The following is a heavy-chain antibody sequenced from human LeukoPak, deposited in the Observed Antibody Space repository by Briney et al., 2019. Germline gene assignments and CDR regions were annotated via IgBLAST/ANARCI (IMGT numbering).Heavy chain of an antibody. CDR2: TSGSGGST. D-gene: IGHD3-22*01. J-gene: IGHJ4*02. CDR3: AKDQVSYFYDSSGYR. V-gene: IGHV3-23*01. Sequence: GGSLRLSCAASGFTFSSYAMSWVRQAPGKGLEWVSGTSGSGGSTYYADSVKGRFTISRDNSKNTLYLQMNSLRAEDTAAYYCAKDQVSYFYDSSGYRWGQGTLVTVSS. CDR1: GFTFSSYA.